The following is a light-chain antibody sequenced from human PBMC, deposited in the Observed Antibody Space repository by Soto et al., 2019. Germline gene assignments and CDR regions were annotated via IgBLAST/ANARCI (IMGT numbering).Light chain of an antibody. CDR2: GAS. CDR3: QQYNNWPPWT. J-gene: IGKJ2*02. CDR1: QSVSSN. V-gene: IGKV3-15*01. Sequence: EIVMTQSPATLSVSPGERATLSCRASQSVSSNLAWYQQKPGQAPRLLIYGASTRATGIRARFSGSGSGTEFTLTISSLQSEDFAVYYCQQYNNWPPWTFGQGTKLEIK.